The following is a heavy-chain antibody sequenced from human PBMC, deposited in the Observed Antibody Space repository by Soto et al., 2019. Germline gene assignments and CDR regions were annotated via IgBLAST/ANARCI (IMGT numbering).Heavy chain of an antibody. J-gene: IGHJ5*02. CDR1: GDSVNNNDFY. D-gene: IGHD3-3*01. CDR3: ARLDFRSGYYGGRFDP. V-gene: IGHV4-39*01. Sequence: SETLSITCTVSGDSVNNNDFYWAWIRQPPGKGLEWVVTIFYSGTTYHNPSLKGRVTASVDRSENQFSLKLTSVTASDTAVYYCARLDFRSGYYGGRFDPWGQGALVTVSS. CDR2: IFYSGTT.